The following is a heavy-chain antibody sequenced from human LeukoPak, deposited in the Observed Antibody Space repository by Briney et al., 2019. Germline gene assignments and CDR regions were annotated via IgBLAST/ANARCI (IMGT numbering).Heavy chain of an antibody. CDR1: GGSVNNYY. CDR3: ALYCRLSSNCGYYGMDV. Sequence: SETLSLTCIVSGGSVNNYYWSWIRLPPGKGLEWIGEVSFSGSTNYNPSLTSRATISADTSKNQFSLKQSSVTAADTAVYYCALYCRLSSNCGYYGMDVWGQGTTVTVSS. CDR2: VSFSGST. J-gene: IGHJ6*02. D-gene: IGHD2-15*01. V-gene: IGHV4-59*08.